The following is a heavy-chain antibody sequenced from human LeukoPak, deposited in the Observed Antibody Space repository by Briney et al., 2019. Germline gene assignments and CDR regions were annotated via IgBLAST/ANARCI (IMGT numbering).Heavy chain of an antibody. V-gene: IGHV3-7*03. CDR1: GFTFSSYW. Sequence: GGSLRLSCAASGFTFSSYWMSWVRQAPGKGLEWVANIKQDGSEKYYVDSVKGRFTISRDNAENSLYLQMNSLRAEDTAVYYCARDQYSSGWYGDGVNWFDPWGQGTLVTVSS. CDR2: IKQDGSEK. J-gene: IGHJ5*02. D-gene: IGHD6-19*01. CDR3: ARDQYSSGWYGDGVNWFDP.